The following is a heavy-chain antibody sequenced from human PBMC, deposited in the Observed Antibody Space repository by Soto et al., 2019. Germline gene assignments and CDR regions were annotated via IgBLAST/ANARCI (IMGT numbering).Heavy chain of an antibody. D-gene: IGHD2-8*01. J-gene: IGHJ6*02. V-gene: IGHV3-15*01. Sequence: EVQLVESGGGLVKPGGSLRLSCAASGFTFSTAWMSWVRQAPGKGPEWVGRIKTKADGGTTNYAAPVKGRFTISRGDSKNTLYLQMNSLKTEDTALYYCTTDRLNGYDGMDVWGQGTTVTVSS. CDR2: IKTKADGGTT. CDR1: GFTFSTAW. CDR3: TTDRLNGYDGMDV.